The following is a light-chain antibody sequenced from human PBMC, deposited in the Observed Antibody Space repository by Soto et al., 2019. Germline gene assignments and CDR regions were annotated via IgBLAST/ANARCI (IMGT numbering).Light chain of an antibody. CDR1: SSNIGAGYD. CDR2: GNT. V-gene: IGLV1-40*01. CDR3: QSHDTSLSGYV. Sequence: QSVLTQPPSVSGAPWQRVTISCTGSSSNIGAGYDVHWYQQLPGTAPKLLIYGNTNRPSGVPDRFSGSKSGTSASLAITGLQAEDEADYYCQSHDTSLSGYVFGTGTKLTVL. J-gene: IGLJ1*01.